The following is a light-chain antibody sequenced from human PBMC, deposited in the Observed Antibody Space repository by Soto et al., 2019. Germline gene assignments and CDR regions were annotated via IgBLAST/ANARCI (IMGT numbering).Light chain of an antibody. CDR3: QQYGSSPWT. CDR2: GAS. Sequence: EIVLTQSPGTLSLSPGERATLSCRASQSVSSSYLAWYQQKAGQAPRLLTYGASSRATGIPDRFSGSGSGTDFTLTISRLEPEDFAVYYCQQYGSSPWTFGQGTKVEIK. J-gene: IGKJ1*01. V-gene: IGKV3-20*01. CDR1: QSVSSSY.